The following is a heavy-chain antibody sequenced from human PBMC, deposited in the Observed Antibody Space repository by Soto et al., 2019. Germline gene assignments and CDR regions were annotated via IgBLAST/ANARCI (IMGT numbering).Heavy chain of an antibody. D-gene: IGHD6-19*01. J-gene: IGHJ3*02. V-gene: IGHV3-30-3*01. CDR2: ISYDGSIK. CDR3: ARGPRGIVTAVGDAFDI. Sequence: QVQLVESGGGVVQPGRSLRLSCAASGFTFNGYTMHWVRQAPGKGLEWVAVISYDGSIKVYADSLKGRFTISRDNSKNTLHLQMNSLRAEDTAVYYCARGPRGIVTAVGDAFDIWGQGTMVTVSS. CDR1: GFTFNGYT.